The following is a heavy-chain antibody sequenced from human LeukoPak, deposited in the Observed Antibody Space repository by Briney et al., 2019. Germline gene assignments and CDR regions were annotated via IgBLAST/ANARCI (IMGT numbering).Heavy chain of an antibody. V-gene: IGHV3-74*01. CDR2: ITSDGSGT. D-gene: IGHD2-8*01. J-gene: IGHJ4*02. Sequence: PGGSLRLSCAASGFTFSRYWMHWVRQTPGKGLVWVSRITSDGSGTAYADSVKGRFTISRDNVKNTLFLQMNSLRAEDTAVYYCARDGDSMVDFDYWGQGSLVTVSS. CDR3: ARDGDSMVDFDY. CDR1: GFTFSRYW.